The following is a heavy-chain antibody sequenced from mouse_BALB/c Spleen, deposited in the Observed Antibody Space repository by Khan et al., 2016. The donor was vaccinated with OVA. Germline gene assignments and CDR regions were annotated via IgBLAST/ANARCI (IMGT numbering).Heavy chain of an antibody. D-gene: IGHD2-10*01. CDR2: IWSDGST. Sequence: VQLQESGPGLVAPSQSLSITCTISGFSLTNYGVHWVRLPPGKGLEWLVVIWSDGSTTYNSALKSILSITKANYKSQVFLKMNRLQTDDTAIYYCARQPYYHYYVMDYWGQGTSVTVSS. J-gene: IGHJ4*01. CDR1: GFSLTNYG. CDR3: ARQPYYHYYVMDY. V-gene: IGHV2-6-1*01.